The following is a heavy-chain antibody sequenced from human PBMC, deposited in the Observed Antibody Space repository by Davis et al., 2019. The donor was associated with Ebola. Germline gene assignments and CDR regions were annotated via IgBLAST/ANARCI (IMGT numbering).Heavy chain of an antibody. CDR2: IKQDGSEK. CDR3: ARGSSFVVWY. V-gene: IGHV3-7*01. J-gene: IGHJ4*02. CDR1: GFTFSNYW. D-gene: IGHD3-16*01. Sequence: GGSLRLSCAASGFTFSNYWMSWVRQAPGKGLEWVANIKQDGSEKYYVDSVKGRFTISRDNAKNSLYLQMNSLRAEDTAVYYCARGSSFVVWYWGQGTLVTVSS.